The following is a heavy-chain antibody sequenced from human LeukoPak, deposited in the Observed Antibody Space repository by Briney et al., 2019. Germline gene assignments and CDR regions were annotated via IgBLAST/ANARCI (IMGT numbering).Heavy chain of an antibody. J-gene: IGHJ4*02. CDR2: ISGSGGST. D-gene: IGHD3-22*01. V-gene: IGHV3-23*01. Sequence: PGGSLRLSCAASGFTFSSYEMNWVRQAPGKGLEWVSAISGSGGSTYYADSVKGRFTISRDNSKNTLYLQMNSLRAEDTAVYYCAKRLGSGYYLDYWGQGTLVTVSS. CDR3: AKRLGSGYYLDY. CDR1: GFTFSSYE.